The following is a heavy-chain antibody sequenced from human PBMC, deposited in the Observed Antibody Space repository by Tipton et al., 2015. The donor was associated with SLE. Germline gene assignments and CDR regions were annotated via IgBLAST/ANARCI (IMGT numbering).Heavy chain of an antibody. CDR1: GGSFSGYY. D-gene: IGHD3-16*01. V-gene: IGHV4-34*01. CDR2: INHSGST. J-gene: IGHJ3*02. Sequence: TLSLTCAVYGGSFSGYYWSWIRQPPGKGLEWIGEINHSGSTYYNPSLKSRVTISVDTSKNQFSLKLSSVTAADTAVYYCAREGRRDFGAPGAFDIWGQGTMVTVSS. CDR3: AREGRRDFGAPGAFDI.